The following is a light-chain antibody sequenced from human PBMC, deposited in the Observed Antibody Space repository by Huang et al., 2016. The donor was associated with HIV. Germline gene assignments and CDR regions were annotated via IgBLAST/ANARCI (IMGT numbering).Light chain of an antibody. CDR1: QTITNDY. CDR3: QQYGGSSLT. V-gene: IGKV3-20*01. J-gene: IGKJ1*01. CDR2: GAS. Sequence: DIVLTQSPGTLSSYAGERASLSCRASQTITNDYLAWYQQKPGQAPRLLISGASSRATGIPDRFSGSGSGTDFTLTINRLEPEDFAVYYCQQYGGSSLTFGQGTKVEIK.